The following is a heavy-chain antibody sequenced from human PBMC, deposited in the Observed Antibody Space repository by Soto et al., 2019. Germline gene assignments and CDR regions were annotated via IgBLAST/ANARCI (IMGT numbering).Heavy chain of an antibody. V-gene: IGHV2-5*02. CDR1: GFSLSTSGVG. J-gene: IGHJ5*02. CDR2: IYWDDDK. CDR3: AHSLYYGSGSYHNWFDP. D-gene: IGHD3-10*01. Sequence: QITLKESGPTLVKPTQTLTLTCTFSGFSLSTSGVGVGWIRQPPGKALEWLALIYWDDDKRYSPSLKRRLTITKDTSKNQVVLTMTNMDPVDTATYYGAHSLYYGSGSYHNWFDPWGQGTLVTVSS.